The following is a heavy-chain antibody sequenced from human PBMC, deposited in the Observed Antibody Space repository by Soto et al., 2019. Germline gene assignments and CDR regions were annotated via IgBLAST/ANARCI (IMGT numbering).Heavy chain of an antibody. D-gene: IGHD3-10*01. V-gene: IGHV3-30*18. J-gene: IGHJ3*01. Sequence: QVQLVESGGGVVQPGRPLRLSCAGSGFSFSDFGMHWVRQAPGKGLEWVAVISYDGSNKNYADPVKGRFTISIDTSKNMLYLQMNSLRPEDTAVYYCAKWFGELFDGFDVWGQGTMVTVSS. CDR3: AKWFGELFDGFDV. CDR2: ISYDGSNK. CDR1: GFSFSDFG.